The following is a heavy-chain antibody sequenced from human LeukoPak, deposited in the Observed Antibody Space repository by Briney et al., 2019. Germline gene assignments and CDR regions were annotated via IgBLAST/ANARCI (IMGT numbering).Heavy chain of an antibody. CDR2: ISSSSSTI. V-gene: IGHV3-48*01. Sequence: PGGSLRLSCAASGFTFSSHSMNWVRQAPGKGLEWVSYISSSSSTIYYADSVKGRFTISRDNAKNSLYLQMNSLRAEDTAVYYCARAPNMRKGTKVEHRFDYWGQGTLVTVSS. D-gene: IGHD1/OR15-1a*01. J-gene: IGHJ4*02. CDR1: GFTFSSHS. CDR3: ARAPNMRKGTKVEHRFDY.